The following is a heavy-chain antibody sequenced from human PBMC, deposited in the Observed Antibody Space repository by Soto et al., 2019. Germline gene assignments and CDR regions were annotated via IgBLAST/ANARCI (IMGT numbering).Heavy chain of an antibody. CDR2: IDPSDSYT. J-gene: IGHJ6*02. Sequence: GESLKISCKGSGYSFTSYWISWVRQMPGKGLEWMGRIDPSDSYTNYSPSFQGHVTISADKSISTAYLQWSSLKASDTAMYYCASGYCSSTSCRPYYYGMDVWGQGTTVTAP. CDR3: ASGYCSSTSCRPYYYGMDV. CDR1: GYSFTSYW. V-gene: IGHV5-10-1*01. D-gene: IGHD2-2*01.